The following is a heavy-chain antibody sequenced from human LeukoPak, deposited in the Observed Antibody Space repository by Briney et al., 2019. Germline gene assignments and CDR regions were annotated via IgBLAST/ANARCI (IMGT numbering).Heavy chain of an antibody. CDR2: IYFSGST. CDR1: GGSISSSSYY. Sequence: SETLSLTCTVPGGSISSSSYYWGWIRQPPGKGLEWLGCIYFSGSTYYNPSLKSRVTISVDTSKNQFSLKVSSVTAADTAVYFCARLATLSTVAARGRSWFDAWGQGTLVTVSS. J-gene: IGHJ5*02. D-gene: IGHD3-9*01. CDR3: ARLATLSTVAARGRSWFDA. V-gene: IGHV4-39*07.